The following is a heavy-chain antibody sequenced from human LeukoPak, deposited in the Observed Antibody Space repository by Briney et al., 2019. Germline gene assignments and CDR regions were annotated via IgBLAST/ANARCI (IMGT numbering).Heavy chain of an antibody. D-gene: IGHD3-22*01. CDR1: GGSISSGSYY. CDR3: ARDSRYYYDSSGYYTLDY. J-gene: IGHJ4*02. Sequence: SETLSLTCTVSGGSISSGSYYWSWIRQPAGKGLEWFGGIYTSGSTNYNPSLKSRVTISVDTSKNQFSLKLSSVTAADTAVYYCARDSRYYYDSSGYYTLDYWGQGTLVTVSS. V-gene: IGHV4-61*02. CDR2: IYTSGST.